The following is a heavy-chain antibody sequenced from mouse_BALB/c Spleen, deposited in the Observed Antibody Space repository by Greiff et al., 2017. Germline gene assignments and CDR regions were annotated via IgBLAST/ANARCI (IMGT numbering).Heavy chain of an antibody. D-gene: IGHD2-4*01. J-gene: IGHJ1*01. V-gene: IGHV1-87*01. Sequence: VQLQQSGAELARPGASVKLSCKASGYTFTSYWMQWVKQRPGQGLEWIGAIYPGDGDTRYTQKFKGKATLTADKSSSTAYMQLSSLASEDSAVYYCARRDYDEDWYFDVWGAGTTVTVSS. CDR1: GYTFTSYW. CDR3: ARRDYDEDWYFDV. CDR2: IYPGDGDT.